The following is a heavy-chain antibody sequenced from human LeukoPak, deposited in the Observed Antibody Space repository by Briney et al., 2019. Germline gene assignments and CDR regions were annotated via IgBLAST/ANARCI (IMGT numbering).Heavy chain of an antibody. V-gene: IGHV4-59*08. CDR1: GGSISSYY. Sequence: SETLSLTCTVSGGSISSYYWSWIRQPPGKGLEWIGYIYYSGSTNYNPSLKGRVTISVDTSKNQFSLKLSSVTAADTAVYYCAGAVVTYDAFDIWGQGTMVTVSS. CDR2: IYYSGST. CDR3: AGAVVTYDAFDI. J-gene: IGHJ3*02. D-gene: IGHD4-23*01.